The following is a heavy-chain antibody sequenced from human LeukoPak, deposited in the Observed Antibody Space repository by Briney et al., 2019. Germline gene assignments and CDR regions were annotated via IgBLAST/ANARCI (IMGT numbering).Heavy chain of an antibody. Sequence: SETLSLTCTVSGGSISSGGYYWSWIRQHPGKGLEWIGYIYYSGSTYYNPSLKRRVTISVDTSKNQFSLKLSSVTAADTAVYYCAGNADYGDYVGYFDYWGQGTLVTVSS. CDR2: IYYSGST. D-gene: IGHD4-17*01. V-gene: IGHV4-31*03. J-gene: IGHJ4*02. CDR3: AGNADYGDYVGYFDY. CDR1: GGSISSGGYY.